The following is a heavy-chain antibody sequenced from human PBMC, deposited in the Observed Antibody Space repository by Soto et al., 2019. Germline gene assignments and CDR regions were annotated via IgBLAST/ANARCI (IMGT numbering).Heavy chain of an antibody. D-gene: IGHD3-9*01. CDR1: GFTFSSYG. CDR2: ISYDGSNK. Sequence: GGSLRLSCAASGFTFSSYGMHWVRQAPGKGLEWVAVISYDGSNKYYADSVKGRFTISRDNSKNTLYLQMNSLRAEDTAVYYCAKEDFHDILTGYLANWGQGTLLTVSS. V-gene: IGHV3-30*18. J-gene: IGHJ4*02. CDR3: AKEDFHDILTGYLAN.